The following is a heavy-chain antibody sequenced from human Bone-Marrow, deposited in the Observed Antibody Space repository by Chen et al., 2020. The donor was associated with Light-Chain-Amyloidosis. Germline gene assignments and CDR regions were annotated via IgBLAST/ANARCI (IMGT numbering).Heavy chain of an antibody. J-gene: IGHJ4*02. Sequence: EVQLEQSGPEVKKPGGSLKISCKGSGYTCPNYWIGCVRQMPGKGLEWRGVIYPDDSDARYSPSFEGQVTISADKSITTAYLQWRSLKASDTAMYYCARRRDGYNFDYWGQGTLVTVSS. D-gene: IGHD5-12*01. V-gene: IGHV5-51*01. CDR1: GYTCPNYW. CDR3: ARRRDGYNFDY. CDR2: IYPDDSDA.